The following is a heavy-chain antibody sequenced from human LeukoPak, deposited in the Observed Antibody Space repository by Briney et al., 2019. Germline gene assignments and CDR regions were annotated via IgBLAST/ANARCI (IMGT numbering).Heavy chain of an antibody. Sequence: GGSLRLSCAASGFTFSSYSMNWVRQAPGKGLEWVSYISSSSSTIYYADSVKGRFTISRDNAKNSLYLQMSSLRAEDTAVYYCARDGAELRGCSGYDSWGQGTLVTVSS. CDR1: GFTFSSYS. CDR2: ISSSSSTI. V-gene: IGHV3-48*01. J-gene: IGHJ5*02. CDR3: ARDGAELRGCSGYDS. D-gene: IGHD5-12*01.